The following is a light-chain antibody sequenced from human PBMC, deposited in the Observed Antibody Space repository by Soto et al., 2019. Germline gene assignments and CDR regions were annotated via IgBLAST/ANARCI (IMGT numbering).Light chain of an antibody. CDR2: SAS. CDR3: QQYDNWPRT. Sequence: EVVLTQSPATLSLSPGERAALSCKASQSVHNFLAWYQQKPGQAPRLLIYSASTRASGIPDRFSGSGSGTEFTLTISSLQSEDFAVYYCQQYDNWPRTFGGGTKVDIK. V-gene: IGKV3-15*01. CDR1: QSVHNF. J-gene: IGKJ4*01.